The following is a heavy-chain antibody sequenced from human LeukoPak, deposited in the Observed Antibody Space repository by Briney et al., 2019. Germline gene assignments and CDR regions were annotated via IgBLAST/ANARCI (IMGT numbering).Heavy chain of an antibody. V-gene: IGHV3-74*01. Sequence: AGGSLRLSCAASGFTFSSYWMHWVRQAPGKGLVWVARIKSDGSSTTYADSVKGRFTISRDNTKNTLYLQMNSLRAADTDVYYCARVVFVDTSLALGYWGQGTLVTASS. D-gene: IGHD5-18*01. CDR2: IKSDGSST. CDR1: GFTFSSYW. CDR3: ARVVFVDTSLALGY. J-gene: IGHJ4*02.